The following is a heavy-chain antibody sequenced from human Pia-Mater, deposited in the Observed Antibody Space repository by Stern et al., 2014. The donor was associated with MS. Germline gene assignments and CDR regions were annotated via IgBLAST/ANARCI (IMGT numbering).Heavy chain of an antibody. Sequence: QVQLVQSGAEVKKPGSSVKVSCKASGDTFSRYALSWVRQAPGQGLEWMGGLIPFFGATRYAQKFQGRVTITPEESTGTAFLELSSLTSEDTAVYYCALRRSYYVYWGQGTLVTVSS. CDR3: ALRRSYYVY. V-gene: IGHV1-69*01. J-gene: IGHJ4*02. CDR2: LIPFFGAT. CDR1: GDTFSRYA. D-gene: IGHD1-26*01.